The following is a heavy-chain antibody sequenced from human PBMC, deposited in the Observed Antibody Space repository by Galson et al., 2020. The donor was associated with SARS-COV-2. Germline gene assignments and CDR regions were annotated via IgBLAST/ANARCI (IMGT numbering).Heavy chain of an antibody. D-gene: IGHD4-17*01. CDR1: GFTFSSYD. Sequence: GGSLRLSCAASGFTFSSYDMHWVRQATGKGLEWVSAIGTAGDTYYPGSVKGRFTISRENAKNSLYLQMNSLRAGDTAVYYCARGKQTVTTYPIYYYYYMDVWGKGTTVTVSS. CDR2: IGTAGDT. CDR3: ARGKQTVTTYPIYYYYYMDV. J-gene: IGHJ6*03. V-gene: IGHV3-13*04.